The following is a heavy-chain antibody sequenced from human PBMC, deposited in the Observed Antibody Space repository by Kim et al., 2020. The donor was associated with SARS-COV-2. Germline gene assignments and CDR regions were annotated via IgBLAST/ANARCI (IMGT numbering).Heavy chain of an antibody. V-gene: IGHV3-23*01. J-gene: IGHJ6*02. CDR3: AKEQSIAVDGSIYYYYYGMDV. CDR2: ISGSGGNT. Sequence: GGSLRLSCTASGFTFSSYAMSWVRQAPGKGLEWVSAISGSGGNTDYADSVKGRFTLSRDNSKNTLYLQMNSLRAEDTAVYYCAKEQSIAVDGSIYYYYYGMDVWGQGTTVTVSS. D-gene: IGHD6-19*01. CDR1: GFTFSSYA.